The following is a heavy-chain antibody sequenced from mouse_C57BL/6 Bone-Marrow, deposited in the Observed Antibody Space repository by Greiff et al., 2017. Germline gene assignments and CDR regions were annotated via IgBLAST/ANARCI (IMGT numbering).Heavy chain of an antibody. Sequence: QVQLQQPGAELVKPGASVKLSCKASGYTFTSSWMHWVKQRPGQGLEWIGMIHPNSGSTNYNEKFKSKATLTVDKSSSTAYMQLSSLTSEDSAVYYCARRPLYYDYDGWYFDVCGTGTTVTVSS. D-gene: IGHD2-4*01. J-gene: IGHJ1*03. CDR3: ARRPLYYDYDGWYFDV. V-gene: IGHV1-64*01. CDR2: IHPNSGST. CDR1: GYTFTSSW.